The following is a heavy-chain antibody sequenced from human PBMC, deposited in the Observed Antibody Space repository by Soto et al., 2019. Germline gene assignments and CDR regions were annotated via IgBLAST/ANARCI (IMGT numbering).Heavy chain of an antibody. V-gene: IGHV1-18*01. Sequence: ASVKVSCKASGYTFTSYGISWVRQAPGQGLEWMGWISAYNGNTNYAQKLQGRVTMTTDTSTSTAYMELRSLRSDDTAVYYCARVGSSSWYVSYYYYGMDVWGQGTTVTVSS. CDR3: ARVGSSSWYVSYYYYGMDV. D-gene: IGHD6-13*01. CDR1: GYTFTSYG. CDR2: ISAYNGNT. J-gene: IGHJ6*02.